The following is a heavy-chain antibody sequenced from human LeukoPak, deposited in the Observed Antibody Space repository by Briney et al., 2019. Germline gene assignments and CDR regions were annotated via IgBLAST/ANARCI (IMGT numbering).Heavy chain of an antibody. V-gene: IGHV3-23*01. CDR3: AKVQMRYCSGGTCYPFDY. J-gene: IGHJ4*02. D-gene: IGHD2-15*01. CDR1: GFTFSSYA. CDR2: ISGGDGST. Sequence: GALRLSCAASGFTFSSYAMSWVRLAPGKGLKWVSSISGGDGSTYYANSVKGRFTISRDNSKNTLYLQMNSLRAEDTAVYYCAKVQMRYCSGGTCYPFDYWGQGALVTVSS.